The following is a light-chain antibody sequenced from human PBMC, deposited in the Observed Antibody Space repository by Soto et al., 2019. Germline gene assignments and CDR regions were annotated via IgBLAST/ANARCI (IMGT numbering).Light chain of an antibody. CDR2: DAS. Sequence: DIPMTQSPSTLSASVGDRVTISCRASQNIFTYLAWYQQKPGKAPKLLLFDASTLQSGVPPRFSGSGSGTEFTLTISSLQPDDFATYYCQHYTLYSASFGPGTKV. J-gene: IGKJ1*01. CDR3: QHYTLYSAS. CDR1: QNIFTY. V-gene: IGKV1-5*01.